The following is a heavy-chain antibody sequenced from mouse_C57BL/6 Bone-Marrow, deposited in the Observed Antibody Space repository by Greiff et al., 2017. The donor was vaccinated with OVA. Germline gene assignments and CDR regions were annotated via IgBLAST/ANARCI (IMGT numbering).Heavy chain of an antibody. D-gene: IGHD3-3*01. CDR3: AREEGRFAY. V-gene: IGHV3-6*01. CDR2: ISYDGSN. Sequence: EVQLVESGPGLVKPSQSLSLTCSVTGYSITSGYYWNWIRQFPGNKLEWMGYISYDGSNNYNPSLKNRISITRDTSKNQFFLKLNSVTTEDTATYYCAREEGRFAYWGQGTLVTVSA. CDR1: GYSITSGYY. J-gene: IGHJ3*01.